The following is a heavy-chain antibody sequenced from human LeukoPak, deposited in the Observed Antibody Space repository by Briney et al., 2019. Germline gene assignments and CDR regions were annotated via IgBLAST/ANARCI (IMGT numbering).Heavy chain of an antibody. J-gene: IGHJ4*02. CDR1: GFTVSSNY. Sequence: GGSLRLSCAASGFTVSSNYMSWVRQAPGKGLEWVSVIYSGGSTYYADSVKGRFTISRDNSKNTLYLQMNSLRAEDTAVYYCAGWHSNRNFDYWGQGTLVTVSS. V-gene: IGHV3-53*01. CDR3: AGWHSNRNFDY. CDR2: IYSGGST. D-gene: IGHD1-14*01.